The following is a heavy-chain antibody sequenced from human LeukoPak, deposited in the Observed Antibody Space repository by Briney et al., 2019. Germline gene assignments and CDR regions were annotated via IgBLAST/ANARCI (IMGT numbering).Heavy chain of an antibody. V-gene: IGHV3-23*01. J-gene: IGHJ4*02. CDR2: ISGSGGST. CDR3: AKAPLENPYYYDSSGFYFDY. Sequence: GGSLRLSCAASGFTFDDYTMHWVRQAPGKGLEWVSAISGSGGSTYYADSVKGRFTISRDNSKNTLYLQMNSLRAEDTAVYYCAKAPLENPYYYDSSGFYFDYWGQGTLVTVSS. CDR1: GFTFDDYT. D-gene: IGHD3-22*01.